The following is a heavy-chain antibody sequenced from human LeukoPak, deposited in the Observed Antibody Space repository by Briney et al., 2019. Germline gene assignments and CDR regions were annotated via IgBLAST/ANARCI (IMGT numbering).Heavy chain of an antibody. V-gene: IGHV3-11*01. CDR1: GFTFSDYY. CDR3: ARDGWFGEIDTWFDP. Sequence: PGGSLRLSCAASGFTFSDYYMSWIRQAPGKGLEWVSYISSSGSTIYYADSVKGRFTISRDNAKNSLYLQMNSLRAEDTAVYYCARDGWFGEIDTWFDPWGQGTLVTVSS. CDR2: ISSSGSTI. D-gene: IGHD3-10*01. J-gene: IGHJ5*02.